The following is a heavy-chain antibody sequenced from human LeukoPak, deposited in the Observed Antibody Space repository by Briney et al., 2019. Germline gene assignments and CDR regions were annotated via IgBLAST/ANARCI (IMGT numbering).Heavy chain of an antibody. J-gene: IGHJ4*02. Sequence: GRSLRLSCVASGFTFDDYAMHWVRQAPGKGLQWVFHNTGDGGGTFYAGSVKGRFTISRDNSKNSLYLQMNSLKTEDTALYYCAKDKYYGTATYRELDYWGQGTLVTVSS. CDR2: NTGDGGGT. D-gene: IGHD3-10*01. V-gene: IGHV3-43*02. CDR1: GFTFDDYA. CDR3: AKDKYYGTATYRELDY.